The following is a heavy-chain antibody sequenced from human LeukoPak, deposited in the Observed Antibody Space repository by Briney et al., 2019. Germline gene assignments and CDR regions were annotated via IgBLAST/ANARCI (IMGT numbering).Heavy chain of an antibody. CDR3: ARSLSRERVDY. CDR1: GGSFSAYY. CDR2: ITHSGST. V-gene: IGHV4-34*01. D-gene: IGHD6-13*01. Sequence: SETLSLTCAVYGGSFSAYYWSWIRQAPGKELEWIGKITHSGSTYYNPSLKSRVTMSVDTSKNQFSLKLSSVTAADTAVYYCARSLSRERVDYWGQGTLVTVSS. J-gene: IGHJ4*02.